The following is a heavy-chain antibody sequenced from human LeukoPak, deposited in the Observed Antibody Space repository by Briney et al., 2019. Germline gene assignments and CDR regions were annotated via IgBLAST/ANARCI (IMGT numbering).Heavy chain of an antibody. CDR1: GFIFNNYD. J-gene: IGHJ4*02. Sequence: GGSLRLSCTASGFIFNNYDMHWVRQAPGKGLEWVAFIRYDGSNKYYADSVKGRFTISRDNSKNTLYLQMNSLRAEDTAVYYCAKDQRPYYYDSSGYYSFYFDYWGQGTLVTVSS. CDR2: IRYDGSNK. V-gene: IGHV3-30*02. CDR3: AKDQRPYYYDSSGYYSFYFDY. D-gene: IGHD3-22*01.